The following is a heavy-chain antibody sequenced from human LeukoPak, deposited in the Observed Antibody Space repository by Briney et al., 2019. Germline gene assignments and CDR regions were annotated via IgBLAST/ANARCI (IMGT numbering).Heavy chain of an antibody. Sequence: GASVKVSCKASGGTFSSYTISWVRQAPGQGLEWMGRIIPILGIANYAQKFQGRVTITADKPTSTAYMELSSLRSEDTAVYYCARAGKLVPAAIHDYYYYMDVWGKGTTVTVSS. J-gene: IGHJ6*03. CDR3: ARAGKLVPAAIHDYYYYMDV. CDR2: IIPILGIA. D-gene: IGHD2-2*02. V-gene: IGHV1-69*02. CDR1: GGTFSSYT.